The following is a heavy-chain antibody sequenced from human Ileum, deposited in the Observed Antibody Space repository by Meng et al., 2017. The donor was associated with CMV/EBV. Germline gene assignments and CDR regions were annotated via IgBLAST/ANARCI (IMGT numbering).Heavy chain of an antibody. CDR1: GGSFSGYY. CDR3: ARVGIAVNYFDY. D-gene: IGHD6-19*01. Sequence: SETLSLTCAVYGGSFSGYYRSWIRQPPGKGLEWIGEINHSGSTNYNPSLKSRVTISVDTSKNQFSLKLSSVTAADTAVYYCARVGIAVNYFDYWGQGTLVTVSS. CDR2: INHSGST. J-gene: IGHJ4*02. V-gene: IGHV4-34*01.